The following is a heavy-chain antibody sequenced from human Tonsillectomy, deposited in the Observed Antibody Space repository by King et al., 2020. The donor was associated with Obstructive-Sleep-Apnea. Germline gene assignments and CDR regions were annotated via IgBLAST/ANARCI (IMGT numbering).Heavy chain of an antibody. J-gene: IGHJ4*02. Sequence: VQLVESGGGLVQPGGSLRLSCAASGFTFSSYWMHWVRQAPGKGLVWVSRINSDGSSTSYADSVKGRFTISRDNAKNTLYLQMNSLRAEDTAVYYCARGRQSLNYYDSSGYYFSGPLDYWGQGTLVTVSS. CDR3: ARGRQSLNYYDSSGYYFSGPLDY. CDR1: GFTFSSYW. V-gene: IGHV3-74*01. CDR2: INSDGSST. D-gene: IGHD3-22*01.